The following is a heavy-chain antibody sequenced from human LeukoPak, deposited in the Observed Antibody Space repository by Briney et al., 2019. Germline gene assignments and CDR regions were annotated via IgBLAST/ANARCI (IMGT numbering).Heavy chain of an antibody. D-gene: IGHD4-17*01. CDR1: GFTFTNYA. CDR3: AKREKGTTGRFFDY. Sequence: GGSLRLSCAASGFTFTNYAMTWVRQAPGKGLEGVSGISEGVGNTYYADSVRGRFTISRDHSKNTLYLRMNSLRAEDTALYYCAKREKGTTGRFFDYWGQGTLVTVSS. CDR2: ISEGVGNT. J-gene: IGHJ4*02. V-gene: IGHV3-23*01.